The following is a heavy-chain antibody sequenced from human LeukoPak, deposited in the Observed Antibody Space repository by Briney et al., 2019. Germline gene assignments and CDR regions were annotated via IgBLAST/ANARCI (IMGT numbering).Heavy chain of an antibody. CDR3: ARVAPLYLYSSGWWGFDY. CDR2: IKQDGSEK. D-gene: IGHD6-19*01. Sequence: GGSLRLSCTASRFSISKNDMNWVRQAPGKGLEWVANIKQDGSEKYYVDSVKGRFTISRDNAKNSLYLQMNSLRAEDTAVYYCARVAPLYLYSSGWWGFDYWGQGTLVTVSS. V-gene: IGHV3-7*01. J-gene: IGHJ4*02. CDR1: RFSISKND.